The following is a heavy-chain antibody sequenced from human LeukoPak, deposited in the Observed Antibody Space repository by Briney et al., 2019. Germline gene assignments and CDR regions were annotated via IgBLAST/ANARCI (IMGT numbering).Heavy chain of an antibody. CDR2: IIPIFGTA. V-gene: IGHV1-69*05. CDR1: GGTFSSYA. Sequence: ASVKVSCKASGGTFSSYAISWVRQAPGQGLEWMGRIIPIFGTANYAQKFQGRVTITTDESTSTAYMELSSLRAEDTAVYYCAREVGARGWFDPWGQGTLVTVSS. J-gene: IGHJ5*02. D-gene: IGHD1-26*01. CDR3: AREVGARGWFDP.